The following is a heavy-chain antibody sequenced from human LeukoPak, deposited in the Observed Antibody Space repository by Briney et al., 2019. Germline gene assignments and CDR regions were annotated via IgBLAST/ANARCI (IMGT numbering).Heavy chain of an antibody. CDR2: IGNDGRNE. J-gene: IGHJ4*02. Sequence: PGGSLRLSCAVSGFTFSGYGMQWVRQAPGKGLECVAFIGNDGRNEDYADSVKGRFTISRDNSKNTLDLEMNSLRVEDTAVYYCAKDFSPVGPSMLDHWGQGTLVTVSS. D-gene: IGHD1-26*01. CDR1: GFTFSGYG. CDR3: AKDFSPVGPSMLDH. V-gene: IGHV3-30*02.